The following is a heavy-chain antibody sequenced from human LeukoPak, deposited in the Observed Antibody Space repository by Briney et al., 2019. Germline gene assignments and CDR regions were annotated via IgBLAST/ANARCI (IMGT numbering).Heavy chain of an antibody. Sequence: GGSLRLSCAVSGFTFSTFAINWVRQAPGKGLEWVSSLSDSAVSSYYADSVKGRFTISRDNSKNTLYLQMNSLRAEDTATYYCAKAPDSSGFPSYFDSWGQGTLVAVSS. CDR3: AKAPDSSGFPSYFDS. D-gene: IGHD3-22*01. CDR2: LSDSAVSS. J-gene: IGHJ4*02. CDR1: GFTFSTFA. V-gene: IGHV3-23*01.